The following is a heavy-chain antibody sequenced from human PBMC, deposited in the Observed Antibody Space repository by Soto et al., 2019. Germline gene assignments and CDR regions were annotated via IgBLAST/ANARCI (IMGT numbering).Heavy chain of an antibody. CDR2: IYYSGST. V-gene: IGHV4-30-4*01. J-gene: IGHJ5*02. D-gene: IGHD1-7*01. CDR3: ARANFYNWNYDWFDP. CDR1: GGSISSGDYY. Sequence: LSLTCTVSGGSISSGDYYWSWIRQPPGKGLEWIGYIYYSGSTYYNPSLKSRVTISVDTSKNQFSLKLSSVTAADTAVYYCARANFYNWNYDWFDPWGQGTLVTVSS.